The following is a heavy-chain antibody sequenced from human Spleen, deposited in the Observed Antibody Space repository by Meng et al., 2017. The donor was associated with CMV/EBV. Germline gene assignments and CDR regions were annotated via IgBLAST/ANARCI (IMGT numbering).Heavy chain of an antibody. CDR2: ISSSSTYI. CDR1: GFTFSSYS. Sequence: GGSLRLSCAASGFTFSSYSMNWVRQAPGKGLEWVSSISSSSTYIHHADSVKGRFTVSRDNAKNSLYLQMNSLKAEDTAVYYCARDHWTGSSSDVWGQGTTVTVSS. D-gene: IGHD3/OR15-3a*01. CDR3: ARDHWTGSSSDV. V-gene: IGHV3-21*06. J-gene: IGHJ6*02.